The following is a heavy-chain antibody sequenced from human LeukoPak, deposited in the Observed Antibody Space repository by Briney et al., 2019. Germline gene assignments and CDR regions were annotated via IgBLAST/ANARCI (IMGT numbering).Heavy chain of an antibody. CDR2: INPNNGGT. CDR1: GYTFSAYY. CDR3: ARGYYYDSSGYSPFGY. Sequence: ASVKVSCEASGYTFSAYYIHWVRQAPGQGLEWMGWINPNNGGTKYAQKFQGRVTMTRDTSISTAYMELSRLRSDDTAVYYCARGYYYDSSGYSPFGYWGQGTLVTVSS. D-gene: IGHD3-22*01. J-gene: IGHJ4*02. V-gene: IGHV1-2*02.